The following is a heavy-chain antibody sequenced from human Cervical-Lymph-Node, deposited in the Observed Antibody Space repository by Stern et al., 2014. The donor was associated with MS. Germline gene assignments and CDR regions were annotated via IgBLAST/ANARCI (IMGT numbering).Heavy chain of an antibody. Sequence: QVQLVQSGAEVKKPGASVKVSCKTSGYIFTGYYIHWVRQAPGQGLEWMAWINPNTGGTKYAQKFQGRVTMSRDTSISTAYVELSSLTSDDTAVYYCARDQRASTKGPSQHDYY. CDR3: ARDQRASTKGPSQHDYY. J-gene: IGHJ6*01. V-gene: IGHV1-2*02. CDR1: GYIFTGYY. CDR2: INPNTGGT.